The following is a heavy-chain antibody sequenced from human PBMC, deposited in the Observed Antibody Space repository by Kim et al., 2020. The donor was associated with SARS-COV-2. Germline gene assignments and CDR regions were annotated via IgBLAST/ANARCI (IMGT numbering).Heavy chain of an antibody. CDR3: ARQKQLVVSSGGLDV. CDR1: GYRFTSYW. D-gene: IGHD2-8*02. CDR2: IYPGDSDT. V-gene: IGHV5-51*01. J-gene: IGHJ6*02. Sequence: GESLKISCKGSGYRFTSYWIGWVRQMPGKGLEWMGIIYPGDSDTRYSPSFQGQVTISADKSINTAYLQWGSLKASDTAVYYCARQKQLVVSSGGLDVWGQGTTVTVSS.